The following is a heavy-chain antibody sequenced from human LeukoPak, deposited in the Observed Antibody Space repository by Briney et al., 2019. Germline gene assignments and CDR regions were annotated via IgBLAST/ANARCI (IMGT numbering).Heavy chain of an antibody. D-gene: IGHD3-10*01. CDR2: INPNSGGT. J-gene: IGHJ5*02. CDR1: GYTFTGYY. Sequence: ASVKVSCKASGYTFTGYYMHWVRQAPGQGLEWMGRINPNSGGTNYAQKFQGRVTMTRDTSNSTAYMELSRLRSDDTAVYYCARGAYGSGSYYSNWFDPWGQGTLVTVSS. CDR3: ARGAYGSGSYYSNWFDP. V-gene: IGHV1-2*06.